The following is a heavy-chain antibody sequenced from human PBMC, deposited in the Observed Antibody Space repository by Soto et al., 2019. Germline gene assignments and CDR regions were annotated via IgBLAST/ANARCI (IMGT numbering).Heavy chain of an antibody. V-gene: IGHV3-33*01. J-gene: IGHJ3*02. CDR3: ARGGVTGIVGIFGRTLDI. D-gene: IGHD2-21*01. CDR2: IGYDGNNK. Sequence: QVQLVESGGGWVQPGRSLRLSCEATGFSFTTYGMHWVRQAPGKGLEWVAVIGYDGNNKYYADSVEGRFTISRDNSKYTVYLQRTSLRGDDTAVYYCARGGVTGIVGIFGRTLDIWGQGTVVTVSS. CDR1: GFSFTTYG.